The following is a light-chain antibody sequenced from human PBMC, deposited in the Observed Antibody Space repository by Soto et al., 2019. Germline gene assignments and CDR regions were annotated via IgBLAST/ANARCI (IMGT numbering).Light chain of an antibody. CDR2: DVT. V-gene: IGLV2-11*01. CDR3: CSYGGYFWV. Sequence: QSALTQPRSVSGSPGQSVTISCTGTSSDVGGYDYVSWFQHHPGKVPKLMIYDVTKRPSGVSDRFSASKSGNTASLTISGLQAEDEADYYCCSYGGYFWVFGGGTKVTVL. CDR1: SSDVGGYDY. J-gene: IGLJ3*02.